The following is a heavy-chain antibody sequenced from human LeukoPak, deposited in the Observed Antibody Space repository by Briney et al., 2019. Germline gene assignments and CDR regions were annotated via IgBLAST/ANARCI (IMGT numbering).Heavy chain of an antibody. Sequence: PSQTLSLTCTVAGRSISSGGYYWGWMRQHPGQGLEWVGYIDYSGSTYYNPSLKSRVTISVDTSKNQFSLKLSSVTAADTAVYYCASEGERACSGGSCYSGWFDPWGQGTLVTVSS. V-gene: IGHV4-31*03. CDR3: ASEGERACSGGSCYSGWFDP. J-gene: IGHJ5*02. D-gene: IGHD2-15*01. CDR1: GRSISSGGYY. CDR2: IDYSGST.